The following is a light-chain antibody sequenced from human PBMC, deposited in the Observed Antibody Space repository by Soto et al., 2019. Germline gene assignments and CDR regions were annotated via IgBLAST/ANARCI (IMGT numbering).Light chain of an antibody. CDR2: DAS. CDR1: QSVSRSY. V-gene: IGKV3D-20*02. J-gene: IGKJ4*01. CDR3: QQRSHGLT. Sequence: EIVLTQSPGTLSLSPGDRATLSCRASQSVSRSYLGWYQQKPGQAPRLLIYDASNRAPGIPDRFSGSRSGTGFTLTISSLEPEDFAVYYCQQRSHGLTFGGGTKVDIK.